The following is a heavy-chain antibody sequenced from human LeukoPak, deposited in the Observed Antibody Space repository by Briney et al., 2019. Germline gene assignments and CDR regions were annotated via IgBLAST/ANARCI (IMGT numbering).Heavy chain of an antibody. J-gene: IGHJ4*02. Sequence: PGGSLRLSCAASGFTFIDYSVNWVRQAPGMGLGWVSSINPTSTSIYYADAVRGRFTISRDNAKNSVYLQMNSLRAEDTALYYCVRLRTNRDRSDRYYYCNFRGQRILVTVSS. CDR3: VRLRTNRDRSDRYYYCNF. D-gene: IGHD3-10*01. V-gene: IGHV3-21*01. CDR1: GFTFIDYS. CDR2: INPTSTSI.